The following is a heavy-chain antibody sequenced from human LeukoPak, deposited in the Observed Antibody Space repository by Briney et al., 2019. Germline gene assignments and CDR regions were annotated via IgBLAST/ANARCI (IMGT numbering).Heavy chain of an antibody. CDR2: VYHTGST. D-gene: IGHD5-18*01. Sequence: SESLSLTCSVSDDSITMYYWTWIRQPPGKGLEWLGYVYHTGSTNFNPSLNGRVSISRDTTKNLFSLRLRSVTAADTAVYFCARGRVSSSTCYSTYYYYFYMDVWGKGTTVTVSS. CDR1: DDSITMYY. CDR3: ARGRVSSSTCYSTYYYYFYMDV. V-gene: IGHV4-59*01. J-gene: IGHJ6*03.